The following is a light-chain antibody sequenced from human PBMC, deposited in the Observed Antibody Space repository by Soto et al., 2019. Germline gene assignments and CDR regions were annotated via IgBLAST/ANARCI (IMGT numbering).Light chain of an antibody. CDR1: SSDFGGYTY. CDR3: TSYTSSSTPYV. CDR2: DVS. V-gene: IGLV2-14*01. J-gene: IGLJ1*01. Sequence: LTQPSSVCGSPGQSITISCAGTSSDFGGYTYVSWYQQHPGKAPKLMIYDVSNRPSGVSNRFSGSKSGNTASLTISGLQAEDEADYYCTSYTSSSTPYVFGGGTKVTVL.